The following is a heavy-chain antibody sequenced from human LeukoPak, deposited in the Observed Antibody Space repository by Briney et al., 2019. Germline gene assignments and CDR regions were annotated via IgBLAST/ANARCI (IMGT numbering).Heavy chain of an antibody. D-gene: IGHD3-22*01. V-gene: IGHV1-2*02. J-gene: IGHJ5*02. CDR1: GYTFTSYD. Sequence: ASVKVSCKASGYTFTSYDINWVRQATGQGLEWMGWMNPNSGGTNYAQKFQGRVTMTRDTSISTAYMELSRLRSDDTAVYYCARDLGTTYYYDSSGYYYGLKYNWFDPWGQGTLVTVSS. CDR3: ARDLGTTYYYDSSGYYYGLKYNWFDP. CDR2: MNPNSGGT.